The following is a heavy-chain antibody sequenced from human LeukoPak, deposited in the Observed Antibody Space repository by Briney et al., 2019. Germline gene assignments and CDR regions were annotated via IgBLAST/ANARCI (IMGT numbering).Heavy chain of an antibody. J-gene: IGHJ5*01. Sequence: GGPLKLPCALSGFTFSNYARTWFRQAPGKGRNWFSGFSGSGGNTYYADAVKGRFTIARDNSRKTLYLQMDSLRAEDTAVYYCVKTGGVFWSRYPPLDSWGHGTLVTVSS. CDR1: GFTFSNYA. V-gene: IGHV3-23*01. CDR2: FSGSGGNT. CDR3: VKTGGVFWSRYPPLDS. D-gene: IGHD3-3*01.